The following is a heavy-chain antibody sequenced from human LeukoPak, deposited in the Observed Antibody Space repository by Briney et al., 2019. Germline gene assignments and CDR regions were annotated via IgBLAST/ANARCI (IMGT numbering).Heavy chain of an antibody. J-gene: IGHJ6*03. Sequence: GGSLRLSCSASGFTFSSFAMNWVRQAPGKGLEWVSDIKQDGSEKYYVDSVKGRFTISRDNAKNSLYLQMNSLGAEDTAVYYCARKATIFGVVNYYYYMDVWGKGTTVTVSS. V-gene: IGHV3-7*01. CDR3: ARKATIFGVVNYYYYMDV. D-gene: IGHD3-3*01. CDR2: IKQDGSEK. CDR1: GFTFSSFA.